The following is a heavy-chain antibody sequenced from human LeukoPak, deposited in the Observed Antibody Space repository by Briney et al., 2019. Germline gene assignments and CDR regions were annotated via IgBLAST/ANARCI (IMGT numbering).Heavy chain of an antibody. J-gene: IGHJ6*02. CDR2: ISSSSSYI. V-gene: IGHV3-21*01. CDR1: GFTFSSYS. Sequence: GASLRLSCAASGFTFSSYSMNWVRPAAGTGLEWVSSISSSSSYIYYADSVKGRFTISRDNAKNSLYLQMNSLRAEDTAVYYCARVGDFWSGLDVWGQGTTVTVSS. D-gene: IGHD3-3*01. CDR3: ARVGDFWSGLDV.